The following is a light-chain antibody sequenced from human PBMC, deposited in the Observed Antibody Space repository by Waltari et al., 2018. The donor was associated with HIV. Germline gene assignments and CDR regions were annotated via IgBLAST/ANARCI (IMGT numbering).Light chain of an antibody. V-gene: IGLV2-8*01. CDR2: EVS. J-gene: IGLJ1*01. Sequence: QSALTQPPSASGSPGQSVTISCTVTSSNLGAHNYVSWYQQHPGKAPKLLIYEVSQRPSGVPDRFSGSKSGNTAALTVAGLQAEDEADYYCSSYGGLNNPYIVGTGTKVTV. CDR1: SSNLGAHNY. CDR3: SSYGGLNNPYI.